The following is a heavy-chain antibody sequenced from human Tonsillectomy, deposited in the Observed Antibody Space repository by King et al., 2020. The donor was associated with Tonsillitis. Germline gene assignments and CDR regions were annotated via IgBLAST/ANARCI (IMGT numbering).Heavy chain of an antibody. J-gene: IGHJ2*01. CDR3: ASLLYDTSGQLYWYFDL. Sequence: VQLQQWGAGLLKPSETLSLTCAVYGGSFSGFYWTWIRQSPGKGLEWIGEINHSGSTNYNPSLESRVTISTDTSEKQCALNLSSVTAADTALYYCASLLYDTSGQLYWYFDLWGRGTLVTVS. V-gene: IGHV4-34*01. CDR1: GGSFSGFY. D-gene: IGHD3-22*01. CDR2: INHSGST.